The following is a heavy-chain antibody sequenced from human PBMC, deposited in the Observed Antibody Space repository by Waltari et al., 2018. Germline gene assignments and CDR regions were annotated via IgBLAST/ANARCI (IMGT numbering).Heavy chain of an antibody. J-gene: IGHJ4*02. CDR1: GGSISSTSYY. CDR3: ARPGRVGGGSLMGLDY. Sequence: QLQLQESGPGLVKPSETLSLTCSVSGGSISSTSYYWGWIRQPPGKGLEWIGSFSYDANTYYNPSLNGRITISVDTSKNQFSLQLRAVTAADTAIYYCARPGRVGGGSLMGLDYWGQGTLVTVST. D-gene: IGHD2-15*01. CDR2: FSYDANT. V-gene: IGHV4-39*01.